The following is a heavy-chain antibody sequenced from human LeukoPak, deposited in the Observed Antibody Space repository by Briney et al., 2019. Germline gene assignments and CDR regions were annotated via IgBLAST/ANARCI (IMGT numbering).Heavy chain of an antibody. J-gene: IGHJ6*03. Sequence: SQTLSLTCTVSGGSISSGDYYWSWIRQPPGKGLEWIGYIYYSGSTNYNPSLKSRVTISVDTSKNQFSLKLSSVTAADTAVYYCARAKKGYYYYMDVWGKGTTVTVSS. V-gene: IGHV4-30-4*08. CDR2: IYYSGST. CDR3: ARAKKGYYYYMDV. CDR1: GGSISSGDYY.